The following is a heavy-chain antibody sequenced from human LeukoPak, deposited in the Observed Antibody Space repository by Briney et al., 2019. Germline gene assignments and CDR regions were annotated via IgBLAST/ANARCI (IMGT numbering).Heavy chain of an antibody. CDR3: AKVGDGDGYSYFDY. CDR1: GFTFSSYG. CDR2: ISYDGSNK. V-gene: IGHV3-30*18. Sequence: PGGSLRLSCAASGFTFSSYGMHWVRQAPGKGLEWVAVISYDGSNKYYADSVKGRFTISRDNSKNTLYLQMNSLRAEDTAVYYCAKVGDGDGYSYFDYWGQGTLVTVSS. J-gene: IGHJ4*02. D-gene: IGHD5-24*01.